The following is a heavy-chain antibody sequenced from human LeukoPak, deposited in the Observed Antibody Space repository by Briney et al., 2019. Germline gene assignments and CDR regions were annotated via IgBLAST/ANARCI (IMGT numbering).Heavy chain of an antibody. V-gene: IGHV4-34*01. CDR2: INHSGST. CDR1: GGSFSGYY. D-gene: IGHD6-13*01. J-gene: IGHJ6*03. CDR3: ARGRNVGWQQRLYYYYYYMDV. Sequence: PSETLSLTCAVYGGSFSGYYWSWIRQPPGKGLEWIREINHSGSTNYNPSLKSRVTISVDTSKNQFSLKLSSVTAADTAVYYCARGRNVGWQQRLYYYYYYMDVWGKGNTVTVSS.